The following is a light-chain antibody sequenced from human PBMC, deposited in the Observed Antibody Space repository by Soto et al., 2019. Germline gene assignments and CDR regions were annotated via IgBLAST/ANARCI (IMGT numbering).Light chain of an antibody. CDR3: QQYNNWPPLT. Sequence: VLTPSPSTLSLSPWERAPLSCRAIQSVSSTYLGWYQQKPGQAPRLLIYAASSRATGIPDRFSGSGSGTEFTLTISSLQSEDFAVYYCQQYNNWPPLTFGQGTRLE. V-gene: IGKV3-20*01. J-gene: IGKJ5*01. CDR1: QSVSSTY. CDR2: AAS.